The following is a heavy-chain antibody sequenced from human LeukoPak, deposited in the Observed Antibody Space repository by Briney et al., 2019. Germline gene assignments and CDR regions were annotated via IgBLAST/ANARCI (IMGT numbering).Heavy chain of an antibody. CDR1: GGSISSGGYY. CDR2: IYYSGST. CDR3: ARGYHDYGGKYFDY. J-gene: IGHJ4*02. Sequence: SETLSLTCTVSGGSISSGGYYWSWIRQHPGKGLEWIGYIYYSGSTYYNPSLKSRVTISVDTSKNQFSLKLSSVTAADTAVYYCARGYHDYGGKYFDYWGQGTLVTVSS. V-gene: IGHV4-31*03. D-gene: IGHD4-23*01.